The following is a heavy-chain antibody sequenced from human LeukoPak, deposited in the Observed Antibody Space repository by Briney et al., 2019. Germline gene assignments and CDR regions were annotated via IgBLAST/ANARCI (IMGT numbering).Heavy chain of an antibody. Sequence: GGSLRLSCAASGFTFSSYGMSWVRQAPGKGLEWVSAISGSGGSTYYADSVKGRFTISRDNSKNTLYLQMNSLRAEDTAVYYCAKDGDLTAAAENFDYWGQGTLVTVSS. D-gene: IGHD2-2*01. V-gene: IGHV3-23*01. CDR1: GFTFSSYG. CDR2: ISGSGGST. CDR3: AKDGDLTAAAENFDY. J-gene: IGHJ4*02.